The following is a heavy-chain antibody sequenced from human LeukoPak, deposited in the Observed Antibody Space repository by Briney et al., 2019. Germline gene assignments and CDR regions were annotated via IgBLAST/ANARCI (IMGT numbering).Heavy chain of an antibody. D-gene: IGHD3-22*01. CDR1: GGSISSYY. J-gene: IGHJ4*02. CDR3: ARHYYDSSGYYYVGYFDY. Sequence: PSETLSLTCSVSGGSISSYYWSWIRQPPGKGLEWIGAIYYSGSTNYNPSLKSRVTISVDTSKNQFSLKLSSVTAADTAVYYCARHYYDSSGYYYVGYFDYWGQGTLVTVSS. V-gene: IGHV4-59*08. CDR2: IYYSGST.